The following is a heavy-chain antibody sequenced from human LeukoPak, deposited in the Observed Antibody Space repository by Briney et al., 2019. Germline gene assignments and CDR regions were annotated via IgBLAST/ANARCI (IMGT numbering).Heavy chain of an antibody. V-gene: IGHV3-66*01. D-gene: IGHD2-21*02. CDR3: ASVTRNAFDI. Sequence: PGGSLRLSCAASGFTVSSNYMSWVRQAPGKGLEWVSIIYSGGSTYYADSVKDRFTISRDKSKNTVYLQVNSLRAEDTAVYYCASVTRNAFDIWGQGTMVTVSS. CDR1: GFTVSSNY. CDR2: IYSGGST. J-gene: IGHJ3*02.